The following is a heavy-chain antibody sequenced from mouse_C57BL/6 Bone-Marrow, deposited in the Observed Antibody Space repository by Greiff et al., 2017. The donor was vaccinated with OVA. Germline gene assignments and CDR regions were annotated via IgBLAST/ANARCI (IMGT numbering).Heavy chain of an antibody. J-gene: IGHJ2*01. Sequence: VQLVESGAELARPGASVKLSCKASGYTFTSYGISWVKQRPGQGLEWIGEIYPRSGNTYYNEKFKGKATLTADKSSSTAYMELRSLTSEDSAVDFCVCFRYYYSSSFDYWGQGTTLTVSS. CDR2: IYPRSGNT. V-gene: IGHV1-81*01. D-gene: IGHD1-1*01. CDR3: VCFRYYYSSSFDY. CDR1: GYTFTSYG.